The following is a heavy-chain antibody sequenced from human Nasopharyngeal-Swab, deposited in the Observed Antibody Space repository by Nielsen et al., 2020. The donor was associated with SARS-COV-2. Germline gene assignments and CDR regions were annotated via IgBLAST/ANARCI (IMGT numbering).Heavy chain of an antibody. Sequence: GESLKIFCKASGYIFPSYWIGWVRQMPGKGLEWMGIIFPDDSDTKYSPSFEGQVTISADKSINTAYLQWSSLKASDTAIYYCARQGTYFFDSGSLDYWGQGTQVTVSS. J-gene: IGHJ4*02. CDR1: GYIFPSYW. D-gene: IGHD3-10*01. CDR3: ARQGTYFFDSGSLDY. V-gene: IGHV5-51*01. CDR2: IFPDDSDT.